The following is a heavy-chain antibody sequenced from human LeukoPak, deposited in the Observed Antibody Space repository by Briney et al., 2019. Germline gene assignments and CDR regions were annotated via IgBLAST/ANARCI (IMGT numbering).Heavy chain of an antibody. D-gene: IGHD3-22*01. V-gene: IGHV3-23*01. CDR1: GFTVSSNY. J-gene: IGHJ4*02. Sequence: GGSLRLSCAASGFTVSSNYMSWVRQAPGRGLEWVSTISGGGGSTYYSDSVKGRFTISRDNSKNTLYLQMNSLRAEDTAIYYCARENWVYNWKYDSSGSGINYWGQGTLVTVSS. CDR3: ARENWVYNWKYDSSGSGINY. CDR2: ISGGGGST.